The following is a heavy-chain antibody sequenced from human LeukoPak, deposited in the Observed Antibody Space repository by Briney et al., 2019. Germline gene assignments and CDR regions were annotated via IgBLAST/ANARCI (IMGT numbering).Heavy chain of an antibody. CDR3: ARAPSIFGVVTVYYFDY. CDR2: IYTSGST. CDR1: GGSISSGSYY. J-gene: IGHJ4*02. D-gene: IGHD3-3*01. V-gene: IGHV4-61*02. Sequence: SSETLSLTCTVSGGSISSGSYYWSWIRQPAGKGLEWIGRIYTSGSTNYNPSLKSRVTISVDTSKNQFSLKLSSVTAADTAVYYCARAPSIFGVVTVYYFDYWGQGTLVTVSS.